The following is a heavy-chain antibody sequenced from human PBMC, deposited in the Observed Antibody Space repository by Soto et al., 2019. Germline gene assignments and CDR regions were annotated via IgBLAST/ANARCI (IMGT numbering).Heavy chain of an antibody. V-gene: IGHV3-30*18. Sequence: GGSLRLSCAASGFTFSSYGMHWVRQAPGKGLEWVAVISYDGSNKYYADSVKGRFTISRDNSKNTLYLQMNSLRAEDTAVYYCAKDRSPDTYAFWSGSLGYWGQGTLVTVSS. D-gene: IGHD3-3*01. J-gene: IGHJ4*02. CDR2: ISYDGSNK. CDR3: AKDRSPDTYAFWSGSLGY. CDR1: GFTFSSYG.